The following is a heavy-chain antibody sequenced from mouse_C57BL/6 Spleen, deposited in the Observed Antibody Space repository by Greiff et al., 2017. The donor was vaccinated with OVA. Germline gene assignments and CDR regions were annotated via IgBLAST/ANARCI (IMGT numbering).Heavy chain of an antibody. Sequence: QVQLQQSGAELVKPGASVKLSCKASGYTFTSYWMQWVKQRPGQGLEWIGEIDPSDSYTNYNQKFKGKATLTVDTSSSTAYMQLSSLTSEDSADYYCAHYYSNDFDDWGQGTTLTVSS. CDR2: IDPSDSYT. J-gene: IGHJ2*01. CDR1: GYTFTSYW. V-gene: IGHV1-50*01. CDR3: AHYYSNDFDD. D-gene: IGHD2-5*01.